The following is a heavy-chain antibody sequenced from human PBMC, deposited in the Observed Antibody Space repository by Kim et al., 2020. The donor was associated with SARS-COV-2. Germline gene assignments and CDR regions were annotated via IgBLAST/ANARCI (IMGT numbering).Heavy chain of an antibody. CDR3: ASGYYRSMGGYYYYGMDV. J-gene: IGHJ6*02. D-gene: IGHD2-2*03. Sequence: SVKVSCKASGGTFSSYAISWVRQAPGQGLEWMGGIIPIFGTANYAQKFQGRVTITADKSTSTAYMELSSLRSEDTAVYYCASGYYRSMGGYYYYGMDVWGQGTTVTVSS. V-gene: IGHV1-69*06. CDR1: GGTFSSYA. CDR2: IIPIFGTA.